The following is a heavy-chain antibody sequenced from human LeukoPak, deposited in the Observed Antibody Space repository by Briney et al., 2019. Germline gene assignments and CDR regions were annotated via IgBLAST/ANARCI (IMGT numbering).Heavy chain of an antibody. J-gene: IGHJ4*02. CDR1: GYAFINYD. Sequence: ASLKVSCKTSGYAFINYDISSVREGPGQGLECMGWMDPNNGNTGYAQKLQGRVTMTRDTSTSTAYMELSSLTSEDTAVYYCARGPRESTTSDYWGQGNLVTVSS. CDR3: ARGPRESTTSDY. V-gene: IGHV1-8*02. D-gene: IGHD1-14*01. CDR2: MDPNNGNT.